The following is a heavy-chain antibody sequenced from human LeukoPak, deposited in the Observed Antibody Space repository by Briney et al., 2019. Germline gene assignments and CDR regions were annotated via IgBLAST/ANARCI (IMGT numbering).Heavy chain of an antibody. V-gene: IGHV1-2*02. Sequence: GASVKVSCKASGYTFTNYYMHWVRQGPGQGLEWMGWITPNSGGINYAQKFQGRVTMTRDTSISTAYMELSRLRSDDTAIYYCATGPSGLDTFGIWGQGTMVTVSS. CDR2: ITPNSGGI. CDR1: GYTFTNYY. J-gene: IGHJ3*02. CDR3: ATGPSGLDTFGI. D-gene: IGHD3/OR15-3a*01.